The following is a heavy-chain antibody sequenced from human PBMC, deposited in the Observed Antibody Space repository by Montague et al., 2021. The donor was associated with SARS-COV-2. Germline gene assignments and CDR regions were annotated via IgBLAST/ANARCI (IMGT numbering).Heavy chain of an antibody. CDR1: GGSFSGYY. Sequence: SETLSLTCVVYGGSFSGYYWSWIRQPPGKGLEWIGEIKHSGITNYNPSLKSRITISVDTSKNQFSLKLSSVTAADTAVYYCARLTMIVDWGFFDNWFDPWGQGTLVAVSS. J-gene: IGHJ5*02. D-gene: IGHD3-22*01. CDR2: IKHSGIT. V-gene: IGHV4-34*01. CDR3: ARLTMIVDWGFFDNWFDP.